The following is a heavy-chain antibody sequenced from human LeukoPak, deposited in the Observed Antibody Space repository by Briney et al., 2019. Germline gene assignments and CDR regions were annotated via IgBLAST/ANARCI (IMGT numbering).Heavy chain of an antibody. D-gene: IGHD4-11*01. V-gene: IGHV3-21*01. CDR2: IRRSSDYI. CDR3: ARGAVSGAPREVDY. J-gene: IGHJ4*02. CDR1: GFTFSIYS. Sequence: KPGGSLRLSCAASGFTFSIYSMNWVRQAPGKGLEWVSSIRRSSDYIYYADSVKGRFTISRDNAKNSLYLQMNSLKAEDTAVYYCARGAVSGAPREVDYWGQGTLVTVSS.